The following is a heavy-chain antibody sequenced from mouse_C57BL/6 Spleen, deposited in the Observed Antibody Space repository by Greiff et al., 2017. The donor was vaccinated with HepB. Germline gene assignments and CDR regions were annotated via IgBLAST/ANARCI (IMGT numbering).Heavy chain of an antibody. D-gene: IGHD2-4*01. CDR1: GFTFSSYG. Sequence: EVQVVESGGDLVKPGGSLKLSCAASGFTFSSYGMSWVRQTPDKRLEWVATISSGGSYTYYPDSVKGRFTISRDNAKNTLYLQMSSLKSEDTAMYYCARHDGDDYDDYWGQGTTLTVSS. CDR2: ISSGGSYT. J-gene: IGHJ2*01. V-gene: IGHV5-6*01. CDR3: ARHDGDDYDDY.